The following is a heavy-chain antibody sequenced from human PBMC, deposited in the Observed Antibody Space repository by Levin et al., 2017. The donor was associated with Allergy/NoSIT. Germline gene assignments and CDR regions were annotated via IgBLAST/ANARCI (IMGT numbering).Heavy chain of an antibody. D-gene: IGHD6-13*01. V-gene: IGHV2-5*02. J-gene: IGHJ3*02. CDR3: AHEQQLVQSDAFDI. CDR1: GFSLSTSGVG. CDR2: IYWDDDK. Sequence: SGPTLVKPTQTLTLTCTFSGFSLSTSGVGVGWIRQPPGKALEWLALIYWDDDKRYSPSLKSRLTITKDTSKNQVVLTMTNMDPVDTATYYCAHEQQLVQSDAFDIWGQGTMVTVSS.